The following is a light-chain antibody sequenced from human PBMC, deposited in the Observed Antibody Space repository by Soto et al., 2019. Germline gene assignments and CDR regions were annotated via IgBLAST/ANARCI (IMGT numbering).Light chain of an antibody. CDR3: QQYSDWPLT. V-gene: IGKV3-15*01. J-gene: IGKJ4*01. CDR1: QSVGNN. CDR2: ATS. Sequence: EIVVTQSPATLSVSPGERATLSCRASQSVGNNFAWYQQKPGQAPRLLIFATSTRATGVPARFRGSGSGTEFTLTISSLQSEDFAVYYCQQYSDWPLTFGGGTKVEIE.